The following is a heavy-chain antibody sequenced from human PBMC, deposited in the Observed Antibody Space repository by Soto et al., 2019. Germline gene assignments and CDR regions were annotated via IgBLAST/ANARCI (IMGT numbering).Heavy chain of an antibody. D-gene: IGHD3-16*02. Sequence: SVKVSCKASGGTFSSYAISWVRQAPGQGLEWMGGIIPIFGTANYAQKFQGRVTITADESTSTAYMELSSLRSEDTAVYYCARTPLVSDYVWGSYRPNWFDPWGQGTLVTVSS. CDR2: IIPIFGTA. V-gene: IGHV1-69*13. CDR3: ARTPLVSDYVWGSYRPNWFDP. CDR1: GGTFSSYA. J-gene: IGHJ5*02.